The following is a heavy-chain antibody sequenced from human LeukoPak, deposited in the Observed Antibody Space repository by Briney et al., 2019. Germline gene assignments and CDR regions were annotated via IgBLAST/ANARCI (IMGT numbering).Heavy chain of an antibody. CDR3: ARFRLTVTTYAHLDY. J-gene: IGHJ4*02. Sequence: GGSLRLSCAASGFTFSDYYMSWIRQAPGKGLEWVSYISSSGSSIDYADSVKGRFTISRDNAKNSLYLQMNSLRAEDTAVYYCARFRLTVTTYAHLDYWGQGTLVTVSS. CDR1: GFTFSDYY. V-gene: IGHV3-11*01. D-gene: IGHD4-17*01. CDR2: ISSSGSSI.